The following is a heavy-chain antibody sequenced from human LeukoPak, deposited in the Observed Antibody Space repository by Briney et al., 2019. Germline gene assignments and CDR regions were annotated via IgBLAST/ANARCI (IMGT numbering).Heavy chain of an antibody. Sequence: PGGSLRLSCAASGFTFSSYGMHWVRQAPGKGLEWVAVISYGGSNKYYADSVKGRFTISRDNSKNTLYLQMNSLRAEDTAVYYCATATDYFDYWGQGTLVTVSS. V-gene: IGHV3-30*03. J-gene: IGHJ4*02. CDR3: ATATDYFDY. CDR1: GFTFSSYG. CDR2: ISYGGSNK.